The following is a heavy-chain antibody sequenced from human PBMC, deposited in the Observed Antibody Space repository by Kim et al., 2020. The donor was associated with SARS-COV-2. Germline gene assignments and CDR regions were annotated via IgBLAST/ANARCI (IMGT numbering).Heavy chain of an antibody. CDR1: GASISTSYY. D-gene: IGHD1-20*01. Sequence: SETLSLTCTVSGASISTSYYWSWIRQSPGRGLEWMRYVSYSGTTKYNPSLRSRVAISLGPSRNQFSLRLESLTAADTAVYYCVRGGDDNRNWRYYFDFWGQGNLVTVSS. V-gene: IGHV4-59*13. J-gene: IGHJ4*02. CDR3: VRGGDDNRNWRYYFDF. CDR2: VSYSGTT.